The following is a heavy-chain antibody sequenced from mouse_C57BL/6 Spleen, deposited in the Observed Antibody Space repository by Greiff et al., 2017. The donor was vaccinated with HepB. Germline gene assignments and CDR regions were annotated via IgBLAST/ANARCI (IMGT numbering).Heavy chain of an antibody. D-gene: IGHD1-1*01. CDR1: GFTFSSYT. V-gene: IGHV5-9*01. CDR2: ISGGGGNT. Sequence: EVKLMESGGGLVKPGGSLKLSCAASGFTFSSYTMSWVRQTPEKRLEWVATISGGGGNTYYPDSVKGRFTISRDNAKNTLYLQMSSLRSEDTALYYCARRDYGAMDYWGQGTSVTVSS. CDR3: ARRDYGAMDY. J-gene: IGHJ4*01.